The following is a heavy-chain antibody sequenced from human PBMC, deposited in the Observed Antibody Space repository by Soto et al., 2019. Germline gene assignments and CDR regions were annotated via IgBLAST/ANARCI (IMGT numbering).Heavy chain of an antibody. J-gene: IGHJ4*02. CDR2: IYYSGST. CDR1: GGSFSPNY. V-gene: IGHV4-39*01. Sequence: TSETLSLTCTVSGGSFSPNYWGWIRQPPGKGLEWIGSIYYSGSTYYNPSLKSRVTISVDTSKNQFSLKLSSVTAADTAVYYCARHTPAISISDHWGQGTLVTVSS. D-gene: IGHD2-15*01. CDR3: ARHTPAISISDH.